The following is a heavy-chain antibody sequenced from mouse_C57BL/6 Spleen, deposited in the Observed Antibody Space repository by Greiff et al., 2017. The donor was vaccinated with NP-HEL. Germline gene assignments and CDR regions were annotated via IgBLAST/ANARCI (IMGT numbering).Heavy chain of an antibody. CDR1: GYLFTDYN. V-gene: IGHV1-39*01. Sequence: VQLKQSGPELVKPGASVKISCKASGYLFTDYNMNWVKQSNGKSLEWIGVINPNYGTTSYNQKFKGKATLTVDQSSSTAYMQLNSLTSEDSAVYYCARPGDSDWYFDVWGTGTTVTVSS. J-gene: IGHJ1*03. CDR3: ARPGDSDWYFDV. CDR2: INPNYGTT.